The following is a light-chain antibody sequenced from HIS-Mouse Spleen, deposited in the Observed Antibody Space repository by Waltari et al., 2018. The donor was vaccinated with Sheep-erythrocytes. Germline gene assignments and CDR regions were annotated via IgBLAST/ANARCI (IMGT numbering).Light chain of an antibody. V-gene: IGLV3-10*01. CDR2: EDS. J-gene: IGLJ3*02. CDR3: YSTDSSGNHWV. CDR1: ALPKKY. Sequence: SYELTQPPSVSVSPGPTARITCPGAALPKKYAYWYQQKSGQAPVLVIYEDSKRPSGIPERFSGSSSGTMATLTISGAQVEDDADYYCYSTDSSGNHWVFGGGTKLTVL.